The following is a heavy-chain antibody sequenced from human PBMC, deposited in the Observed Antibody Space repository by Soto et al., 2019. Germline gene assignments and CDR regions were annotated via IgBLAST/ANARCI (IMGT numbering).Heavy chain of an antibody. J-gene: IGHJ4*02. V-gene: IGHV1-2*04. CDR2: INPNSGGT. CDR1: GYTFTGYY. Sequence: ASVKVSCKASGYTFTGYYMHWVRQAPGQGLEWMGWINPNSGGTNYAQKFQGWVTMTRDTSISTAYMELSSLKASDTAMYYCARPYYYDSSGFDYWGQGTLVTVSS. CDR3: ARPYYYDSSGFDY. D-gene: IGHD3-22*01.